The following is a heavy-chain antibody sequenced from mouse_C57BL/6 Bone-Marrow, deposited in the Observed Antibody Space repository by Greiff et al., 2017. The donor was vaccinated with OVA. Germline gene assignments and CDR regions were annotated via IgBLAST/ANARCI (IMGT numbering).Heavy chain of an antibody. J-gene: IGHJ4*01. CDR3: ARFPFYYYGSSFLDY. Sequence: EVKLVESGGGLVQPGGSLSLSCAASGFTFTDYYMSWVRQPPGKALEWLGFIRNKANGYTTEYSASVKGRFTISRDNSQSILYLQMNALRAEDSATYYCARFPFYYYGSSFLDYWGQGTSVTVSS. CDR1: GFTFTDYY. D-gene: IGHD1-1*01. V-gene: IGHV7-3*01. CDR2: IRNKANGYTT.